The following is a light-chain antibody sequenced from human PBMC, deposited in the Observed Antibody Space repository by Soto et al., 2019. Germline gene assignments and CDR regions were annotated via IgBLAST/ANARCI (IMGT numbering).Light chain of an antibody. CDR3: CSYAGSSTWV. Sequence: QSVLTQPASVSGSPGQSITISCTGTSSDVGSYNLVSWYQQHPGKVPKIMIYEASKQPSGAPNRFSGSKSGNTASLTISGLQAEDEADYYCCSYAGSSTWVFGTGTKVTVL. CDR2: EAS. J-gene: IGLJ1*01. V-gene: IGLV2-23*01. CDR1: SSDVGSYNL.